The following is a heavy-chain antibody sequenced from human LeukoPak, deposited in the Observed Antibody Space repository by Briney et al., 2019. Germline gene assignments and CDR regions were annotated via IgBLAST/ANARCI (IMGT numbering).Heavy chain of an antibody. CDR1: GFTFSNYN. V-gene: IGHV3-48*01. CDR3: ARDGEGGAAAGY. CDR2: ISDSSSHT. D-gene: IGHD6-13*01. Sequence: GGSLRLSCAASGFTFSNYNMNSVRQAPGKGLEWVSFISDSSSHTFYSDSVMGRFPVSRDNVKNSLYLKMNGLRAEDTANYYCARDGEGGAAAGYWGQGTLVTVSS. J-gene: IGHJ4*02.